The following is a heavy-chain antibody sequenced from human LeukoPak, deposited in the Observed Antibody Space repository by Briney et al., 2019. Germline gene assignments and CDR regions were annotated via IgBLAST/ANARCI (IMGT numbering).Heavy chain of an antibody. CDR3: ASDWSKGSGWFDP. CDR2: IYISGNT. J-gene: IGHJ5*02. Sequence: SETLSLTCTVSGASVSSGGYYWSWIRQPAGKGLEWIGRIYISGNTNYNPSLKSRVTISVDTSKNQFSLKMNSVTASDTAVYYCASDWSKGSGWFDPWGPGTLVTVYS. V-gene: IGHV4-61*02. D-gene: IGHD3-3*01. CDR1: GASVSSGGYY.